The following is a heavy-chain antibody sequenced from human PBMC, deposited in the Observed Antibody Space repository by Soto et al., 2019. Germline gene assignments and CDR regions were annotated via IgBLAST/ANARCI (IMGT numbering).Heavy chain of an antibody. CDR3: ARVVRDIVLMVYAQAYYFDY. Sequence: GGSLRLSCAASGFTVSSNYMSWVRQAPGKGLEWVSVIYSGGSTYYADSVKGRFTISRDNSKNTLYLQMNSLRAEDTAVYYCARVVRDIVLMVYAQAYYFDYWGQGTLVTVSS. V-gene: IGHV3-66*01. D-gene: IGHD2-8*01. J-gene: IGHJ4*02. CDR2: IYSGGST. CDR1: GFTVSSNY.